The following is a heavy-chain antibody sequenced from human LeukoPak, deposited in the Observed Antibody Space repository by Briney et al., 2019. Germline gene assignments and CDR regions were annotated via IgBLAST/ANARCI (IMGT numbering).Heavy chain of an antibody. D-gene: IGHD2-21*02. CDR3: ARDGGLAYCGGDCYRHWYFDL. CDR2: IYYSGST. V-gene: IGHV4-59*01. CDR1: GGSISSYY. Sequence: PSETLSLTCTVSGGSISSYYWSWIRQPPGKGLEWFGYIYYSGSTNYNPSLKSRVTISVDTSKNQFSLKLSSVTAADTAVYYCARDGGLAYCGGDCYRHWYFDLWGRGTLVTVSS. J-gene: IGHJ2*01.